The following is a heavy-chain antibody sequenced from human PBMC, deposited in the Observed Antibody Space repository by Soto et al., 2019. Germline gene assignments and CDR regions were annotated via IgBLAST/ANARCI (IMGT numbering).Heavy chain of an antibody. V-gene: IGHV1-69*13. CDR2: IIPIFGTA. CDR1: GGTFSSYA. Sequence: SVKVSCKASGGTFSSYAISWVRQAPGQGLEWMGGIIPIFGTANYAQKFQGRVTITADESTSTAYMELSSLRSEDTAVYYCAREDLYGSGSYYTKRDYYGMDVWGQGTTVTVSS. D-gene: IGHD3-10*01. CDR3: AREDLYGSGSYYTKRDYYGMDV. J-gene: IGHJ6*02.